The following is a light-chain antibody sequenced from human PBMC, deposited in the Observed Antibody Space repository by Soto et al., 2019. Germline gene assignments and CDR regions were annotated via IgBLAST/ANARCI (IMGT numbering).Light chain of an antibody. J-gene: IGKJ1*01. CDR1: QSVSSSD. V-gene: IGKV3-20*01. CDR3: LQYGSSPWT. Sequence: EIVLTQSPGTLSLSPGERATLSCRASQSVSSSDLAWYQQKAGQTPRLLIYGASSRATGIPDRFSGSGSGTDFTLTISRLEPEDFAVYYCLQYGSSPWTFGQGTKVDIK. CDR2: GAS.